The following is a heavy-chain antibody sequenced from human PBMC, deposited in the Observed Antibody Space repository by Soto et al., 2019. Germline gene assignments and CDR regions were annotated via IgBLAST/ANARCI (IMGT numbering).Heavy chain of an antibody. Sequence: EASVKVSCKASGYTFSSYDINWVRQATGQRLEWMGWMNPNSANTGYAQKFQGRVTMTRNTSISTAYMELSSLRSEDTAVYYCARGAMYAAPPDYWGQGTLVTVSS. D-gene: IGHD2-8*01. CDR1: GYTFSSYD. CDR2: MNPNSANT. V-gene: IGHV1-8*01. CDR3: ARGAMYAAPPDY. J-gene: IGHJ4*02.